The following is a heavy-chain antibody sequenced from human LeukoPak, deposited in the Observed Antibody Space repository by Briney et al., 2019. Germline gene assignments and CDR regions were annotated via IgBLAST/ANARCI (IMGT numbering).Heavy chain of an antibody. V-gene: IGHV5-51*01. CDR2: IYPGDSVS. J-gene: IGHJ4*02. CDR3: ARRADGYNDFDY. Sequence: GESLKISCKGSGYSFSSYWIGWVRQMPGKGLEWMGIIYPGDSVSRYSPSFQGQVAISADKSISTAYLQWSSLKASDTAMYYCARRADGYNDFDYWGQGTLVTVSS. D-gene: IGHD5-24*01. CDR1: GYSFSSYW.